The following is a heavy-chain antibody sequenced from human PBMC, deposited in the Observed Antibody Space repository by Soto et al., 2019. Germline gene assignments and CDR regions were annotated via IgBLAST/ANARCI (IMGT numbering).Heavy chain of an antibody. CDR1: GFTFFAYW. CDR3: AKEGDYCDYACEDWFDS. CDR2: INSDGRDT. D-gene: IGHD4-17*01. Sequence: EVQLVESGGGLVQPGGSLRLSCAASGFTFFAYWIHWVRQVPGKGLVWVSRINSDGRDTSYADSVRGRFTISRDNSKNTVYLQRNSLTAEDTAVSYCAKEGDYCDYACEDWFDSWGQGSLVTVSS. J-gene: IGHJ5*01. V-gene: IGHV3-74*01.